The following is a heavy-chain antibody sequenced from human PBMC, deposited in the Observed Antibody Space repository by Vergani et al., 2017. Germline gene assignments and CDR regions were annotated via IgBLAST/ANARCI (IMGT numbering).Heavy chain of an antibody. J-gene: IGHJ6*02. CDR2: INHSGST. CDR1: GGSFSGYY. V-gene: IGHV4-34*01. CDR3: ARGLDYGDSFDYGMDV. D-gene: IGHD4-17*01. Sequence: QVQLQQWGAGLLKPSETLSLTCAVYGGSFSGYYWSWIRQPPGKGLEWIGEINHSGSTNYNPSLKSRVTISVDTSKNQFSLKLSSVTAADTAVYYCARGLDYGDSFDYGMDVWGQGTTVTVSS.